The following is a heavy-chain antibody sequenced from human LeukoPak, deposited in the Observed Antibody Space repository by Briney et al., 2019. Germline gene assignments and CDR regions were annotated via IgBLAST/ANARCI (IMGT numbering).Heavy chain of an antibody. CDR1: GFTFSDYY. J-gene: IGHJ4*02. V-gene: IGHV3-11*04. D-gene: IGHD6-19*01. Sequence: GGSLRLSCAASGFTFSDYYMSWIRQAPGRGLEWASYIGTSGSPTFYAESVKGRFTISRDNAKNSLYLQMNSLRAEDTAVYYCASSSSGWYPRGYWGQGTLVTVSS. CDR3: ASSSSGWYPRGY. CDR2: IGTSGSPT.